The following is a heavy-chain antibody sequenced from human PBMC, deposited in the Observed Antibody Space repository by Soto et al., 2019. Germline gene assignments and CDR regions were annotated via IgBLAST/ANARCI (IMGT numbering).Heavy chain of an antibody. D-gene: IGHD6-13*01. CDR1: GGSFSGYY. V-gene: IGHV4-34*01. CDR2: INHSGST. CDR3: AREAAAGTLDY. J-gene: IGHJ4*02. Sequence: TSETLSLTCAVYGGSFSGYYWSWIRQPPGKGLEWIGEINHSGSTNYNPSLKSRVTISVDTSKNQFSLKLSSVTAADTAVYYCAREAAAGTLDYWGQGTLVTVSS.